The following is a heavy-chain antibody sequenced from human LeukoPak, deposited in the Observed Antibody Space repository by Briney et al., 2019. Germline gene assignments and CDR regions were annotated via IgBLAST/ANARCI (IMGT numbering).Heavy chain of an antibody. D-gene: IGHD2-8*01. Sequence: GASVKVSCKASGGTFSSYAISWVRQAPGQGLEWMGGIIPIFGTANYAQKFQGRVTITADESTSTAYMELSSLRSEDTAVYYCAKEYCSNSVCHSLDYWGQGTLVTVSS. CDR2: IIPIFGTA. V-gene: IGHV1-69*13. CDR1: GGTFSSYA. CDR3: AKEYCSNSVCHSLDY. J-gene: IGHJ4*02.